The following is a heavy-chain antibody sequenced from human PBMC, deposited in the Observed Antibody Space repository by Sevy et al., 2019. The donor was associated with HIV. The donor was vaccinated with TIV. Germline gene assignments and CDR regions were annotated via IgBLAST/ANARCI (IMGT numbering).Heavy chain of an antibody. Sequence: SETLSLTCAVSGYSISSGYYWGWIRQPPGKGLEWIGSIHHSGSTYYNPSLKSRVTISVDTSKNQFSLKLSSVTAADTAVYYCARVAAYYYDSSGYYPLNTNWFDPWGQGTLVTVSS. CDR2: IHHSGST. CDR1: GYSISSGYY. D-gene: IGHD3-22*01. CDR3: ARVAAYYYDSSGYYPLNTNWFDP. J-gene: IGHJ5*02. V-gene: IGHV4-38-2*01.